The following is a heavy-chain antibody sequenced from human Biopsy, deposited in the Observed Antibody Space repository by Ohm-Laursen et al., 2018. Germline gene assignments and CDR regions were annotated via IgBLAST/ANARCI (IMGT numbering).Heavy chain of an antibody. CDR3: ARGMRSSGWPYFDS. V-gene: IGHV4-59*01. J-gene: IGHJ4*02. D-gene: IGHD6-19*01. Sequence: SETLSLTCTVSDGSINSYYWNWIRQPPGKRLEWIGYIYYSGSTNYNPSLRSRVTISVDRSKNQFSLELSSVTAADTAIYYCARGMRSSGWPYFDSWGQGTLVTVSS. CDR1: DGSINSYY. CDR2: IYYSGST.